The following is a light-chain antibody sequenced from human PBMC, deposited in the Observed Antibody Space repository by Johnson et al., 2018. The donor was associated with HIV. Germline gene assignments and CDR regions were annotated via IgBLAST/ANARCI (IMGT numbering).Light chain of an antibody. CDR2: DNN. CDR3: GTWYRSLSANV. Sequence: QSVLTQPPSVSAAPGQKVTISCSGSSSNIGNNYVSWYQQLPGTAPKLLIYDNNKRPSGIPDRFSGSKSGTSATLGITGLQTGDEAYYYCGTWYRSLSANVFGTGTKVTVL. CDR1: SSNIGNNY. J-gene: IGLJ1*01. V-gene: IGLV1-51*01.